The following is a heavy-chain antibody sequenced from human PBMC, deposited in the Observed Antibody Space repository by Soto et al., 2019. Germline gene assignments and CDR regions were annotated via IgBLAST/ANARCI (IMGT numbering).Heavy chain of an antibody. J-gene: IGHJ5*02. CDR1: GYTFTSYA. D-gene: IGHD1-26*01. CDR2: INAGNGNT. Sequence: RASVKVSCKASGYTFTSYAMHWVRQAPGQRLEWMGWINAGNGNTKYSQKFQGRVTITRDTSASTAYMELSSLRSEDTAVYYCARDKAGREGIVGASRAFNWFDPWGQGTLVTVSS. CDR3: ARDKAGREGIVGASRAFNWFDP. V-gene: IGHV1-3*01.